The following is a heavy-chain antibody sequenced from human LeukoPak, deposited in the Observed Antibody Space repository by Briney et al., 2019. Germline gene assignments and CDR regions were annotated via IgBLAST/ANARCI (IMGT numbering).Heavy chain of an antibody. CDR3: ARDLRAVAGLFDY. Sequence: LSLTCTVSGGSISSSSYYWGWIRQAPGKGLEWVAVISYDGSNKYYADSVKGRFTISRDNSKNTLYLQMNSLRAEDTAVYYCARDLRAVAGLFDYWGQGTLVTVSS. J-gene: IGHJ4*02. CDR2: ISYDGSNK. D-gene: IGHD6-19*01. V-gene: IGHV3-30-3*01. CDR1: GGSISSSS.